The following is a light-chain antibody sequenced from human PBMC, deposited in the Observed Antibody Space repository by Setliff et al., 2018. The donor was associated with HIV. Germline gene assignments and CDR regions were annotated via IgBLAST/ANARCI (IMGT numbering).Light chain of an antibody. CDR1: SSDVGGYNY. CDR3: SSYTSSSTRG. V-gene: IGLV2-14*01. J-gene: IGLJ1*01. CDR2: DVS. Sequence: SALAQPASVSGSPGQSITISCTGTSSDVGGYNYVSWYQQHPGKAPKLMIYDVSKRPSGVSNRFSGSKSGNTASLTISGLQAEDEADYYCSSYTSSSTRGFGTGTKVTVL.